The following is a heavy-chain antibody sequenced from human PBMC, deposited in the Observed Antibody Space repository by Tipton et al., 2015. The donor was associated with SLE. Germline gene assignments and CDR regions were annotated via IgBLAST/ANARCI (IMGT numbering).Heavy chain of an antibody. CDR1: GASMSSHH. D-gene: IGHD3-16*01. Sequence: TLSLTCTVSGASMSSHHWSWIRQPPGKALEWIGYIYFDGNSNGRGNYNPSLKSRVTMSVDPSKMQFSLNLNSVTAADTAVYYCARHGGEAGRSFDNWGQGTLVTVSS. CDR2: IYFDGNS. J-gene: IGHJ4*02. CDR3: ARHGGEAGRSFDN. V-gene: IGHV4-59*08.